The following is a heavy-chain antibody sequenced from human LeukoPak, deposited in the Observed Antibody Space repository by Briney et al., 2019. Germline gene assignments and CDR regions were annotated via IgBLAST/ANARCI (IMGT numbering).Heavy chain of an antibody. D-gene: IGHD3-3*01. V-gene: IGHV4-59*01. J-gene: IGHJ5*02. CDR2: IYYSGST. CDR1: GGSISSYY. CDR3: ARDRFTIFGVVREGHWFDP. Sequence: SETLSLTCTVSGGSISSYYWSWIRQPPGKGLEWIGHIYYSGSTNYNPSLKSRVTISVDTSKNQFSLKLSSVTAAGTAVYYCARDRFTIFGVVREGHWFDPWGQGTLVTVSS.